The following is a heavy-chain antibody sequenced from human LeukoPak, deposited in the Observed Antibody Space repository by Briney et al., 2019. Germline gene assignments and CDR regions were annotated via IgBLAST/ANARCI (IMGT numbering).Heavy chain of an antibody. V-gene: IGHV3-11*04. D-gene: IGHD3-10*01. J-gene: IGHJ6*03. CDR1: GFTHSDYY. CDR3: ARAQRTMVRGVIITSRPGNYMDV. CDR2: ISNSCSTI. Sequence: GGSLRLSRAASGFTHSDYYMRWIRQAPAKGLEWVSYISNSCSTIYYADSVKGRFNISRDNSKNTLYLQMISLRAEDTAVYYCARAQRTMVRGVIITSRPGNYMDVWGKGTTVTVSS.